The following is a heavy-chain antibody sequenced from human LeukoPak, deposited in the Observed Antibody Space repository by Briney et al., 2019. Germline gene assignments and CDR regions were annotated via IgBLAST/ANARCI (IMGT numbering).Heavy chain of an antibody. CDR2: MNPNSGNT. D-gene: IGHD3-9*01. Sequence: ASVKVSCKASGYTFTSYDINWVRQATGQGLEWMGWMNPNSGNTGYAQKFQGRVTMTRNTSISTAYMELSSLRSEDTAVYYCARAGGDYDILTGYYSDDYWGQGTLVTVSS. J-gene: IGHJ4*02. V-gene: IGHV1-8*01. CDR1: GYTFTSYD. CDR3: ARAGGDYDILTGYYSDDY.